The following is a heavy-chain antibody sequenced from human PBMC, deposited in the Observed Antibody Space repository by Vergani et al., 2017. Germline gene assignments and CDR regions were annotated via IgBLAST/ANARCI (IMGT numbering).Heavy chain of an antibody. V-gene: IGHV4-31*03. Sequence: QVQLQESGPGLVKPSQTLSLTCTVSGDSISSGGYYWSWIRQHPGKGLEWIGYIYYSGSTYYNPSLKSRVTISVDTSKNQFSLKLSSVTAADTAVYYCARAQRKGYCSSTSCFYYYYGMDVWGQGTSVTVSS. CDR1: GDSISSGGYY. D-gene: IGHD2-2*01. CDR2: IYYSGST. J-gene: IGHJ6*02. CDR3: ARAQRKGYCSSTSCFYYYYGMDV.